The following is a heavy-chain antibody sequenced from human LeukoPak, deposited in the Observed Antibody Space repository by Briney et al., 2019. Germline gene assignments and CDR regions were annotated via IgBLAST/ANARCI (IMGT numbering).Heavy chain of an antibody. CDR1: AFTFSSYS. CDR2: ISSSGSYI. Sequence: PGGSLRLSCAASAFTFSSYSMNWVRQAPGKGLEWVSSISSSGSYIYYADSVKGRFTISRDNAKNSLYLQMNSLRAEDTAVYYCAKDGPLFKWLEDYWGQGTLVTVSS. D-gene: IGHD3-22*01. J-gene: IGHJ4*02. V-gene: IGHV3-21*04. CDR3: AKDGPLFKWLEDY.